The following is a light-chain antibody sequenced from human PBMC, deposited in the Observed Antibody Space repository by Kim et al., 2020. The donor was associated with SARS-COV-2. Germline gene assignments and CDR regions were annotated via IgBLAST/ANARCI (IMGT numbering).Light chain of an antibody. Sequence: DIQMTQSPPSLSASVGDRVTITCRTSQDIGNDLGWYQQNPGRAPKRLIYGASNLQSGVPSRFSGSGSETEFTLTINSLQPEDFATYFCLQHRTYPITFGQGTRLEIK. CDR2: GAS. CDR1: QDIGND. J-gene: IGKJ5*01. V-gene: IGKV1-17*01. CDR3: LQHRTYPIT.